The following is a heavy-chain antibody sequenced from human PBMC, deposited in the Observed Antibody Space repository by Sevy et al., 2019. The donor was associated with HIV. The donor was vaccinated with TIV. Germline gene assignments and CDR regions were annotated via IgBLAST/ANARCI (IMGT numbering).Heavy chain of an antibody. CDR2: INESGIT. CDR3: ARSPPVVVVPGAPSWFDP. V-gene: IGHV4-34*01. CDR1: DGSFSGYY. J-gene: IGHJ5*02. D-gene: IGHD2-2*01. Sequence: SENLSLTCAVHDGSFSGYYWNWIHQLPGKGLEWIEEINESGITYYNASLKSRVTISVDTSKKQFSLKLNSVTAADTAVYFCARSPPVVVVPGAPSWFDPWGQGTLVTVSS.